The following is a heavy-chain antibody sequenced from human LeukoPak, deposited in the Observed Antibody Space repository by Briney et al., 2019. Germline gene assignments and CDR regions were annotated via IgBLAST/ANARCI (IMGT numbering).Heavy chain of an antibody. D-gene: IGHD3-9*01. CDR1: GFTLTNYA. CDR2: ISSSSSYI. CDR3: ARGRRITINWFDP. Sequence: GGSLRLSCAASGFTLTNYAMNWVRQAPGKGLEWVSSISSSSSYIYYADSVKGRFTISRDNAKNSLYLQMNSLRAEDTAVYYCARGRRITINWFDPWGQGTLVTVSS. J-gene: IGHJ5*02. V-gene: IGHV3-21*01.